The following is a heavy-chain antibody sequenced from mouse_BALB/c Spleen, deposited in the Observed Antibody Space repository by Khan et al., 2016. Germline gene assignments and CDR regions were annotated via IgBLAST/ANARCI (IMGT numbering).Heavy chain of an antibody. D-gene: IGHD2-4*01. J-gene: IGHJ3*01. Sequence: VQLQQSGAELVKPGASVKLSCTASGFNIKDTYMHWVKQRPEQGLEWIGRIDPANGNTKYDPKFQGKATITADTSSNTAYLQLSSLTSEGTAVYDCARSPYDYDVGFAYWGQGTLVTVSA. V-gene: IGHV14-3*02. CDR1: GFNIKDTY. CDR3: ARSPYDYDVGFAY. CDR2: IDPANGNT.